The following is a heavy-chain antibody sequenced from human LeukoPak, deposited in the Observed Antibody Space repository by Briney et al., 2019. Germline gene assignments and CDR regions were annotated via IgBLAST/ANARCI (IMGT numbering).Heavy chain of an antibody. CDR2: IYSGGST. V-gene: IGHV3-53*01. CDR1: GFTVSSNY. J-gene: IGHJ6*03. Sequence: PGGSLRLSCAASGFTVSSNYMSWVRRAPGKGLEWVSVIYSGGSTYYADSVKGRFTISRDNSKNTLYFQMNSLRAEDTAVYYCARGLNDGFGSYMDVWGKGTTVTVSS. CDR3: ARGLNDGFGSYMDV. D-gene: IGHD1-1*01.